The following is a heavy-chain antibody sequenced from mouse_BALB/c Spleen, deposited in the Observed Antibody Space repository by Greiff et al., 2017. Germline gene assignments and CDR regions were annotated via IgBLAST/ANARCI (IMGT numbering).Heavy chain of an antibody. CDR1: GYTFTSYW. Sequence: QVQLQQSGAELAKPGASVKMSCKASGYTFTSYWMHWVKQRPGQGLEWIGYINPSTGYTEYNQKFKDKATLTADKSSSTAYMQRSSLTSEDSAVYYCARSGRYDHAMDYWGQGTSVTVSS. D-gene: IGHD2-14*01. V-gene: IGHV1-7*01. CDR3: ARSGRYDHAMDY. J-gene: IGHJ4*01. CDR2: INPSTGYT.